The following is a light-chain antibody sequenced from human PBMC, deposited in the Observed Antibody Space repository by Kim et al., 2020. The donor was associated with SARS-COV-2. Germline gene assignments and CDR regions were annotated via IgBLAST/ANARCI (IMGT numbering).Light chain of an antibody. J-gene: IGLJ2*01. CDR2: QDN. V-gene: IGLV3-1*01. CDR1: KLGDKY. Sequence: SVSVSPGQTAYITCSGNKLGDKYVCWYQQKPGLSPVLVIYQDNKRPSGIPERFSGSNSGNTATLTINGTQAMDEADYYCQAWDSSTVVFGGGTKVTVL. CDR3: QAWDSSTVV.